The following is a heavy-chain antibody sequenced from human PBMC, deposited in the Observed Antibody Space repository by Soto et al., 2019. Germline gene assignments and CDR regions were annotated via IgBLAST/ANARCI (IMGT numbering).Heavy chain of an antibody. CDR2: VSYSGST. CDR1: GGSISNSSYL. CDR3: ASRYAPSEFDH. D-gene: IGHD2-2*01. J-gene: IGHJ4*02. Sequence: PSETLSLTCTVSGGSISNSSYLWGWIRQPPGKGLQWIGSVSYSGSTYYNPSLKSRVTISVDTSKTQSSLRLTSVTAADTGVYFCASRYAPSEFDHWGKGSLVTVSS. V-gene: IGHV4-39*01.